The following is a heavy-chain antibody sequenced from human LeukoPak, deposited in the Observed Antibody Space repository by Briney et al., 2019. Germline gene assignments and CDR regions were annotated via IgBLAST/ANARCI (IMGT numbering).Heavy chain of an antibody. V-gene: IGHV3-30*18. D-gene: IGHD2-15*01. CDR1: GFTFSSYG. J-gene: IGHJ6*03. CDR3: AKNGDRGAYCSGGTCYPYYYYYMDV. Sequence: GRSLRLSCAASGFTFSSYGMHWVRQAPGKGLEWVAVISYDGSNKYYADSVKGRFTISRDNSKNTLYLQMNSLSAEDTAVYYCAKNGDRGAYCSGGTCYPYYYYYMDVWGKGTTVTISS. CDR2: ISYDGSNK.